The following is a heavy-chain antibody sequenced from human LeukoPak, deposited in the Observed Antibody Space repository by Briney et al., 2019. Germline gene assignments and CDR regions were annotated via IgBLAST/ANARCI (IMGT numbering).Heavy chain of an antibody. D-gene: IGHD2-21*02. CDR1: GGSISSSSYY. J-gene: IGHJ6*02. Sequence: PSETLSLTCTVSGGSISSSSYYWGWIRQPPGKGLEWIGSIYYSGNTYYSPSLKSRVTISIDTSKNQFSLKLISVTAADTAVYYCARDPPWEVTRRYYYYGMDVWGQGTTVTVSS. V-gene: IGHV4-39*07. CDR2: IYYSGNT. CDR3: ARDPPWEVTRRYYYYGMDV.